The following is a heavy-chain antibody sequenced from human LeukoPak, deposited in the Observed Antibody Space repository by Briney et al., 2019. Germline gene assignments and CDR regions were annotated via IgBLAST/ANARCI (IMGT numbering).Heavy chain of an antibody. V-gene: IGHV4-34*01. CDR3: ARGSPYYYGSGSYYNY. J-gene: IGHJ4*02. Sequence: SETLSLTCAVYGGSFSGYYWSWIRQPPGKGLEWIGEIDHSGSTNYNPSLKSRVTISVDTSKNQFSLKLSSVTAADTAVYYCARGSPYYYGSGSYYNYWGQGTLVTVSS. D-gene: IGHD3-10*01. CDR1: GGSFSGYY. CDR2: IDHSGST.